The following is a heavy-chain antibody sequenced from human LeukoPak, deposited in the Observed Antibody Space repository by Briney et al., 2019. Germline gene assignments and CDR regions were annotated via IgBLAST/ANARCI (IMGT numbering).Heavy chain of an antibody. CDR3: ARDRGSGSAFDI. CDR1: GGSISSGGYS. D-gene: IGHD3-10*01. V-gene: IGHV4-30-2*01. CDR2: IYHSGST. Sequence: SQTLSLTCAVSGGSISSGGYSWSWIRQPPGKGLEWIEYIYHSGSTYYNPSLKSRVTISVDRSKNQFSLKLSSVTAADTAVYYCARDRGSGSAFDIWGQGTMVTVSS. J-gene: IGHJ3*02.